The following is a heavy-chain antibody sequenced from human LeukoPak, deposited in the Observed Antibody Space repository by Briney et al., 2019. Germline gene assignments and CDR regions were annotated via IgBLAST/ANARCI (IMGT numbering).Heavy chain of an antibody. CDR2: IYHSGTT. CDR3: AQKAPYSPGYSQD. CDR1: GGSITSYY. V-gene: IGHV4-59*01. Sequence: PETLSLTCTVSGGSITSYYWTWIRQPPGKGLEWIGYIYHSGTTNYNPSLKSRVSISVDTSKNQFSLKLSSVTAADTAVYYCAQKAPYSPGYSQDWGQGTLVTVSS. D-gene: IGHD2-15*01. J-gene: IGHJ1*01.